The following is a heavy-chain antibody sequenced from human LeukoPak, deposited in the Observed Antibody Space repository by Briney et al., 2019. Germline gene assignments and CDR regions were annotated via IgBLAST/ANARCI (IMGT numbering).Heavy chain of an antibody. CDR1: GFTFSSYG. J-gene: IGHJ6*02. Sequence: PGGSLRPSCAASGFTFSSYGMHWVRQAPGKGLEWVAVISYDGSNKYYADSVKGRFTISRDNSKNTLYLQMNSLRAEDTAVYYCAKGIVVPAAIGPFYGMDVWGQGTTVTVSS. CDR3: AKGIVVPAAIGPFYGMDV. CDR2: ISYDGSNK. V-gene: IGHV3-30*18. D-gene: IGHD2-2*02.